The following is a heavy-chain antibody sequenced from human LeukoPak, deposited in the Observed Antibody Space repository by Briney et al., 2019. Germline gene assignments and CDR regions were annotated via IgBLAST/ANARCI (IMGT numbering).Heavy chain of an antibody. CDR2: ISGSDGTT. D-gene: IGHD3-22*01. J-gene: IGHJ3*01. CDR1: GFTFSSYA. V-gene: IGHV3-23*01. CDR3: AKDRVLYYYDSSTLPGS. Sequence: GGSLRLSCAASGFTFSSYAMSWVRQAPGKGLEWVSAISGSDGTTYYADSVKGRFTISRDNSKNTLYLQMNSLRAEDTAVYYCAKDRVLYYYDSSTLPGSWGQGTMVTVSS.